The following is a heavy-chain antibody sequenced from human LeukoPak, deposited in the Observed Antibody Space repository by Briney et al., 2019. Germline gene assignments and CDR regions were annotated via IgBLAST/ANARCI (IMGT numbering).Heavy chain of an antibody. CDR2: INPNSGGT. D-gene: IGHD1-26*01. Sequence: EASVKVSCKASGYTFTGYYLHWVRQAPGQGLDWMGWINPNSGGTTYAQNFKGRVTMTWDTSISTAYMELSRLRSDDTAVYYCAREWEFLRKYLYHWGQGTLVTVSS. CDR1: GYTFTGYY. V-gene: IGHV1-2*02. CDR3: AREWEFLRKYLYH. J-gene: IGHJ1*01.